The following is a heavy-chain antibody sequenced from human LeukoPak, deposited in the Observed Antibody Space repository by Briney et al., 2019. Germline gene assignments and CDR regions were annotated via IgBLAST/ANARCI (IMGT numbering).Heavy chain of an antibody. CDR1: RLIFECHA. D-gene: IGHD6-6*01. J-gene: IGHJ5*01. V-gene: IGHV3-9*01. CDR2: ISWNSANM. Sequence: GRSLSVSCLDSRLIFECHAMHWVRPAPAKGLAWVSGISWNSANMVYADPVKGRFTISRDNAMNTLYLQMNSLRAEDTALYYCAKSGTYSNSCVDIGSRGHTTLVTVAS. CDR3: AKSGTYSNSCVDIGS.